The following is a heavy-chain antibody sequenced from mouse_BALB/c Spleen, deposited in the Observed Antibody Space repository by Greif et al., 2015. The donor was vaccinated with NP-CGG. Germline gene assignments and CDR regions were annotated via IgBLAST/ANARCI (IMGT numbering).Heavy chain of an antibody. V-gene: IGHV5-17*02. J-gene: IGHJ2*01. CDR2: ISSGSSTI. D-gene: IGHD2-4*01. CDR1: GFTFSSFG. Sequence: EVKLMESGGGLVQPGGSRKLSCAASGFTFSSFGMHWVRQAPEKGLEWVAYISSGSSTIYYADTVKGRFTISRDNPKNTLFLQMTSLRSEDTAMYYCARYDYDAFDYWGQGTTLTVSS. CDR3: ARYDYDAFDY.